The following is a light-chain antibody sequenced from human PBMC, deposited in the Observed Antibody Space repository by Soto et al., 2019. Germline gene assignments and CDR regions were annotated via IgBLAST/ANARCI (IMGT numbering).Light chain of an antibody. Sequence: EIVLTQSPGTLSLSPGDRATLSCRASQSVSRSYLGWYQQKPGQAPRLLMYGASIRAAGVPDRFSGSGSGTEFTLTISGLQSDDFAVYFCQQYNKWPPWTFGHGTKVEIK. J-gene: IGKJ1*01. V-gene: IGKV3-20*01. CDR2: GAS. CDR3: QQYNKWPPWT. CDR1: QSVSRSY.